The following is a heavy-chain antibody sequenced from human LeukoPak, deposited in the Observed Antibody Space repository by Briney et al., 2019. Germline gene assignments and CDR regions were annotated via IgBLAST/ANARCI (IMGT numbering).Heavy chain of an antibody. V-gene: IGHV4-59*01. CDR1: GGSISSYY. CDR2: IYYSGST. J-gene: IGHJ5*02. CDR3: ARDVARANWFDP. Sequence: SETLSLTCTVSGGSISSYYWSWIRQPPGKGLEWIGYIYYSGSTNYNPSLKSRVTISVDTSKNQFSLKLSSVTAADTAVYYCARDVARANWFDPWGQGTLVTVSS.